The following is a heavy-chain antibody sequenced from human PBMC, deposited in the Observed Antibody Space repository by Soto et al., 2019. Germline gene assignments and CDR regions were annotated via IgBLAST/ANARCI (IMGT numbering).Heavy chain of an antibody. V-gene: IGHV4-38-2*02. CDR1: GYSISSGYY. Sequence: SETLSLTCAVSGYSISSGYYWVCIRQPPGKGLEWIGSIYYSERAYYNPSLKSRLTISVDTSNNQFSLKLNSVTAADTAVYYCARDSPAEMAAAGTRSWFDPWGQGNRVTVPQ. CDR2: IYYSERA. J-gene: IGHJ5*02. CDR3: ARDSPAEMAAAGTRSWFDP. D-gene: IGHD6-13*01.